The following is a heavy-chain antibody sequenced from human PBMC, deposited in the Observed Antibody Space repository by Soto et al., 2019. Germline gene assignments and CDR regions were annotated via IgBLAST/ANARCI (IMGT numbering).Heavy chain of an antibody. Sequence: SETLSLTCTVSGGSISSGDYYWSWIRQPPGKGLEWIGYIYYSGSTYYNPSLKSRVTISVDTSKNQFSLKLSSVTAADTAVYYCAIDGDYYDSSGPPRPPYYGMDVWGQGTTVTVSS. V-gene: IGHV4-30-4*01. CDR1: GGSISSGDYY. CDR2: IYYSGST. CDR3: AIDGDYYDSSGPPRPPYYGMDV. J-gene: IGHJ6*02. D-gene: IGHD3-22*01.